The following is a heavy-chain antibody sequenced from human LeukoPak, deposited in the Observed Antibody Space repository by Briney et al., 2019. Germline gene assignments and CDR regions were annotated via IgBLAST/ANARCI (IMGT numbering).Heavy chain of an antibody. D-gene: IGHD6-19*01. J-gene: IGHJ4*02. Sequence: SQTLSLTCAISGDSVSSINGAWNWVRQSPSRGLEWLGRTYYRSKWYYDYASSIQGRISINPDASKNQISLLLHSVTPEDTAVYYCARDVATSGWYTFDYWGQGSLVTVSS. CDR2: TYYRSKWYY. CDR1: GDSVSSINGA. CDR3: ARDVATSGWYTFDY. V-gene: IGHV6-1*01.